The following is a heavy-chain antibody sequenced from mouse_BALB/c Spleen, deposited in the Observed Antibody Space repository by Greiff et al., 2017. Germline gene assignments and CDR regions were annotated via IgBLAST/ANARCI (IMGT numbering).Heavy chain of an antibody. Sequence: EVHLVESGGGLVQPGGSRKLSCAASGFTFSSFGMHWVRQAPEKGLEWVAYISSGSSTIYYADTVKGRFTISRDNPKNTLFLQMTSLRSEDTAMYYCARDWVDYWGQGTTLTVSS. CDR1: GFTFSSFG. V-gene: IGHV5-17*02. D-gene: IGHD4-1*01. CDR3: ARDWVDY. CDR2: ISSGSSTI. J-gene: IGHJ2*01.